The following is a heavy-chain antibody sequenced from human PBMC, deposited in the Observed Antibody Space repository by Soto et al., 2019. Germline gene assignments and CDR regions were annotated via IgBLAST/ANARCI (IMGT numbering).Heavy chain of an antibody. CDR3: ARGAFCSSTSCRVGIWFDP. J-gene: IGHJ5*02. CDR2: INYSGST. D-gene: IGHD2-2*01. CDR1: GGSFANYY. Sequence: SETLSLTCAVYGGSFANYYWNWIRQPPGKGLEWIGEINYSGSTDYNPSLESRVTISVDTSKNQFSLNLSSVTAADTAVYYCARGAFCSSTSCRVGIWFDPWGQGTLVTVSS. V-gene: IGHV4-34*01.